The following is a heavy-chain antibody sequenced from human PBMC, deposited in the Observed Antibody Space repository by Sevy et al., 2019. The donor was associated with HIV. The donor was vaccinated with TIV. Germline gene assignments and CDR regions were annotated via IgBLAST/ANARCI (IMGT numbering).Heavy chain of an antibody. CDR2: IFHTERT. Sequence: SESLSLTCAVSGGSISSGAYSWNWIRQPPGKGLEWIGYIFHTERTYYNPSLKSRVTISVDRSKNQFSLKLTSVTAADSAVYYCARDGGTVTTPGYFDYWGQGTLVTISS. D-gene: IGHD4-17*01. CDR1: GGSISSGAYS. CDR3: ARDGGTVTTPGYFDY. V-gene: IGHV4-30-2*01. J-gene: IGHJ4*02.